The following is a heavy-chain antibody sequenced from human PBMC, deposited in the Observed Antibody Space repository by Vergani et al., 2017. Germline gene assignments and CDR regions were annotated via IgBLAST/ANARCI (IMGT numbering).Heavy chain of an antibody. CDR2: IWYDGSNK. CDR3: ARWGNEKRLDS. Sequence: QVQLVESEGGVVQPGRSLTLSCVASGFTFSSHGMHWVRQAPGKGLEWVAVIWYDGSNKYYGDYVKGRFTISRDNSKNTLYLQMNSRRVEDTAVYYCARWGNEKRLDSWGQGTLVTVSS. V-gene: IGHV3-33*01. J-gene: IGHJ5*01. CDR1: GFTFSSHG. D-gene: IGHD1-1*01.